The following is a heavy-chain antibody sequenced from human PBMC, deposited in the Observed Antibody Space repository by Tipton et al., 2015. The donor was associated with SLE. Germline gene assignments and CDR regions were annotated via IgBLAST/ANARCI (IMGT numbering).Heavy chain of an antibody. D-gene: IGHD3-22*01. CDR3: ARGLRSDRYNWFDP. CDR1: GFTLSSYG. Sequence: SLRLSCAASGFTLSSYGIHWVRQAPGTGLEWGGFIGNDGKNKYYADSVKGRFTSSRDNSKNTLYLQMNSLRGEDTAVYFCARGLRSDRYNWFDPWGQGTLVSVSS. V-gene: IGHV3-33*01. CDR2: IGNDGKNK. J-gene: IGHJ5*02.